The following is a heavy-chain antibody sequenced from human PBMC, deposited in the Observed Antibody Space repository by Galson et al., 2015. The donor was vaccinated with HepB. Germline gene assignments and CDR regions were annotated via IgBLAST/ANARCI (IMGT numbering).Heavy chain of an antibody. CDR2: INTNTGNP. CDR3: ARDPKGDYDSSGYYYAHCFDY. D-gene: IGHD3-22*01. V-gene: IGHV7-4-1*02. J-gene: IGHJ4*02. Sequence: SVKVSCKASGYTFTSYAMNWVRQAPGQGLEWMGWINTNTGNPTYAQGFTGRFVFSLDTSVSTAYLQISSLKAEDTAVYYCARDPKGDYDSSGYYYAHCFDYWGQGTLVTVSS. CDR1: GYTFTSYA.